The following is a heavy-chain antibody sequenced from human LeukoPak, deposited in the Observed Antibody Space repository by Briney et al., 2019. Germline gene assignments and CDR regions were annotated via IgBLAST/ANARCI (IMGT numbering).Heavy chain of an antibody. CDR3: ASTAVVTAYFDY. CDR2: ISYDGSNK. D-gene: IGHD2-21*02. J-gene: IGHJ4*02. Sequence: GGSLRLSCAASGFTFSSYAMHWVRQAPGKGLEWVAVISYDGSNKYYADSVKGRFTISRDNSKNTLYLQMNSLRAEDTAVYYCASTAVVTAYFDYWGQGTLVTVSS. V-gene: IGHV3-30-3*01. CDR1: GFTFSSYA.